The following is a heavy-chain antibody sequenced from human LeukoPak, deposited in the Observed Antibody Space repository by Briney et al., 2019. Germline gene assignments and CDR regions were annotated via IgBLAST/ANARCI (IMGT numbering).Heavy chain of an antibody. CDR1: GFTFSSYT. CDR3: IRDFAYCGSRSCFDSYYFDY. CDR2: IRSRTYGGTA. Sequence: PGGSLRLSCAASGFTFSSYTMNWVRQAPGRGLEWLSFIRSRTYGGTAEYAASVRGRFTISRDDSRSIAYLQMNSLRTEDTALYYCIRDFAYCGSRSCFDSYYFDYWGQGTLVTVSS. V-gene: IGHV3-49*04. J-gene: IGHJ4*02. D-gene: IGHD2-21*01.